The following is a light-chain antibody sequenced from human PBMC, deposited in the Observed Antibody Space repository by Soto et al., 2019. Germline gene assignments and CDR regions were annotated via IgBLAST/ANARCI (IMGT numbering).Light chain of an antibody. J-gene: IGKJ2*01. CDR2: GAS. Sequence: EIVMTQSPATLSVSPGERATLSCRASQSVRSNLAWYQQKPGQAPRLLIYGASSRVTGFPASFSGSGSGTEFTLTISSLQSEDFAVYYCQQYNDWPFTFGQGTKLEIK. CDR3: QQYNDWPFT. CDR1: QSVRSN. V-gene: IGKV3-15*01.